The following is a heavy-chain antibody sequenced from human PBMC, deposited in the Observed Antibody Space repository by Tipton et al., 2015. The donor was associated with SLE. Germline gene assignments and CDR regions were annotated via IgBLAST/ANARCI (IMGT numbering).Heavy chain of an antibody. CDR1: GGSFSGYY. V-gene: IGHV4-34*01. CDR2: SNPSGNT. J-gene: IGHJ4*01. D-gene: IGHD3-10*01. CDR3: ARGAKERITLVRVRPYYFDY. Sequence: TLSLTCAVYGGSFSGYYWSWIRQPPGKGLEWIGESNPSGNTNYNPSLKSRGTIFVDMSKNQLSLKMTSVTAADSAVYFCARGAKERITLVRVRPYYFDYWGQGSLVTVSS.